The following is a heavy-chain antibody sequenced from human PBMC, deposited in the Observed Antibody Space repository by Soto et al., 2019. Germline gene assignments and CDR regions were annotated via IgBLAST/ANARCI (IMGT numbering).Heavy chain of an antibody. CDR1: GFTFSNAW. CDR3: TIDSVATKASFDY. V-gene: IGHV3-15*01. D-gene: IGHD3-10*01. Sequence: LRLSCAASGFTFSNAWMTWVRQAPGKGLEWVGRIKSNTDGGTTEYAAPVKGRFAISRVDSKNTLYLQINSLKTEDTAVYYCTIDSVATKASFDYWGQGTLVTVSS. CDR2: IKSNTDGGTT. J-gene: IGHJ4*02.